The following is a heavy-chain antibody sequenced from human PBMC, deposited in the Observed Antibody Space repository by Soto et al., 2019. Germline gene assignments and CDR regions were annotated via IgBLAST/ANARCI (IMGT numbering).Heavy chain of an antibody. CDR3: ARDQRPTVTTYYYYYGMDV. D-gene: IGHD4-17*01. Sequence: PGESLKISCAASGFTFSSYAMHWVRQAPGKGLEWVAVISYDGSNKYYADSVKGRFTISRDNSKNTLYLQMNSLRAEDTAVYYCARDQRPTVTTYYYYYGMDVWGQGTTVTVSS. V-gene: IGHV3-30-3*01. CDR2: ISYDGSNK. CDR1: GFTFSSYA. J-gene: IGHJ6*02.